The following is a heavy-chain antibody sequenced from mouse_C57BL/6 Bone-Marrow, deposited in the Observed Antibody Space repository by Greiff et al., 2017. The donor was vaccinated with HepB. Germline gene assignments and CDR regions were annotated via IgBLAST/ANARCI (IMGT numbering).Heavy chain of an antibody. CDR3: ARDGTYYGSSWYFDV. CDR2: ISYSGST. J-gene: IGHJ1*03. D-gene: IGHD1-1*01. V-gene: IGHV3-1*01. CDR1: GYSITSGYD. Sequence: EVKLMESGPGMVKPSQSLSLTCTVTGYSITSGYDWHWIRHFPGNKLEWMGYISYSGSTNYNPSLKSRISITHDTSKNHFFLKLNSVTTEDTATYDGARDGTYYGSSWYFDVWGTGTTVTVSS.